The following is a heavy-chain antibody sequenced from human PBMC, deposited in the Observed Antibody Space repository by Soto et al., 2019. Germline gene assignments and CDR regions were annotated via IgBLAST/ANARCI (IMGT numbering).Heavy chain of an antibody. CDR1: GFTFSSYS. J-gene: IGHJ6*02. V-gene: IGHV3-21*01. D-gene: IGHD6-19*01. Sequence: GGSLRLSCAASGFTFSSYSMNWVRQAPGKGLEWVSSISSSSSYIYYADSVKGRFTISRDNAKNSLYLQMNSLRAEDTAVYYCARHKQWLVRGYYYGMDVWGQGTTVTVSS. CDR2: ISSSSSYI. CDR3: ARHKQWLVRGYYYGMDV.